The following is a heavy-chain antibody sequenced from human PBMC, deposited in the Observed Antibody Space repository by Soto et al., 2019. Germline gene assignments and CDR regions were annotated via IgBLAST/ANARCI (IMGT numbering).Heavy chain of an antibody. Sequence: ASVKVSCKASGYTFTSYAMHWVRRAPGQRLEWMGWINAGNGNTKYSQKFQGRVTITRDTSASTAYMELSSLRSEDTAVYYCARVRRTIGVVVVAAIDYWGQGTLVTVSS. V-gene: IGHV1-3*01. CDR2: INAGNGNT. D-gene: IGHD2-15*01. CDR3: ARVRRTIGVVVVAAIDY. CDR1: GYTFTSYA. J-gene: IGHJ4*02.